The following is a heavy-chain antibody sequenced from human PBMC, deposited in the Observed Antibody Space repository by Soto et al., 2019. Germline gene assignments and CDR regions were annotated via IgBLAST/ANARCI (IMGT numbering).Heavy chain of an antibody. CDR2: IYHSGST. J-gene: IGHJ4*02. D-gene: IGHD5-12*01. Sequence: QLQLQESGSGLVKPSQTLSLTRAVSGGSISSGGYSWSWIRQPPGKGLEWIGYIYHSGSTYYNQSPKSRVTISVDRSKNQLSLKLSSVTAADTAVYYCSAVGGLPRYYWGQGTLVTVSS. CDR3: SAVGGLPRYY. V-gene: IGHV4-30-2*01. CDR1: GGSISSGGYS.